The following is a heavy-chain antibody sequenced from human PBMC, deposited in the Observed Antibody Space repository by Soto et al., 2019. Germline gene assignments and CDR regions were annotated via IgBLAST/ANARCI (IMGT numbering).Heavy chain of an antibody. J-gene: IGHJ6*02. D-gene: IGHD1-7*01. CDR1: GGSISSGDYY. CDR3: ASDQVGITGTTDYYGMDV. V-gene: IGHV4-31*03. CDR2: IYYSGRT. Sequence: SETLSLTCTVSGGSISSGDYYWSWIRRHPGKGLEWIGYIYYSGRTSYNPSLKSRVTISVDTSKNHFSLKLSSVTAADTAVYYFASDQVGITGTTDYYGMDVWGQGTTVTVSS.